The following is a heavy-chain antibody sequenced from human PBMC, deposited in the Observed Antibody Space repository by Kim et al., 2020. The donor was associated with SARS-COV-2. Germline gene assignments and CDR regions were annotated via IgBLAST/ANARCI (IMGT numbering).Heavy chain of an antibody. Sequence: GGSLRLSCAASGFTFSSYWMHWVRQAPGKGLVWVSRINSDGSSTSYADSVKGRFTISRDNAKNTLYLQMNSLRAEDTAVYYCARDHDFWSGYSHYYYYGMDVWGQGTTVTVSS. CDR1: GFTFSSYW. V-gene: IGHV3-74*01. CDR2: INSDGSST. D-gene: IGHD3-3*01. CDR3: ARDHDFWSGYSHYYYYGMDV. J-gene: IGHJ6*02.